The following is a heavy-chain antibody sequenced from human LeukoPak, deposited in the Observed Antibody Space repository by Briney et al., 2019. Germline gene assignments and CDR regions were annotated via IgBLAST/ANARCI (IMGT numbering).Heavy chain of an antibody. CDR3: ARTRRGYSYGYAFDI. CDR2: IYYSGST. Sequence: SETLSLTCTVSGGSISSYYWSWIRQPPGKGLEWIGYIYYSGSTNYNPSLKSRVTISVDTSKNQFSLKLSPVTAADTAVYYCARTRRGYSYGYAFDIWGQGTMVTVSS. J-gene: IGHJ3*02. D-gene: IGHD5-18*01. CDR1: GGSISSYY. V-gene: IGHV4-59*08.